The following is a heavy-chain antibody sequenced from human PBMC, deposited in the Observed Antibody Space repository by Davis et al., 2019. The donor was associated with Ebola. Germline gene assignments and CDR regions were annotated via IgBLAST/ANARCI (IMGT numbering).Heavy chain of an antibody. V-gene: IGHV4-39*07. Sequence: MPSETLSLTCTVSGGSISSSSYYWGWIRQPPGKGLEWIGSIYYSGSTYYNPSLKSRVTISVDTSKNQFSLKLSSVTAADTAVYYCARDAGIWFGELLHNPDHFDYWGQGTLVTVSS. CDR1: GGSISSSSYY. J-gene: IGHJ4*02. CDR2: IYYSGST. D-gene: IGHD3-10*01. CDR3: ARDAGIWFGELLHNPDHFDY.